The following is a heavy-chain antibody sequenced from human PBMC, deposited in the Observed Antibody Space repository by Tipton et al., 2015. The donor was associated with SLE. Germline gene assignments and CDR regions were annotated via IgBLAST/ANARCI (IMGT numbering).Heavy chain of an antibody. Sequence: RSLRLSCVVSGFNFDDYGMHWVRQAPGKGLEWVSGITWNGGKLGYAHSVKGRFTISRDNAKNSLYLQMGSLRSEDTALYFCAKGGTGYNYGYDWFDPWGQGTLVTVSS. CDR1: GFNFDDYG. V-gene: IGHV3-9*01. CDR3: AKGGTGYNYGYDWFDP. J-gene: IGHJ5*02. CDR2: ITWNGGKL. D-gene: IGHD5-18*01.